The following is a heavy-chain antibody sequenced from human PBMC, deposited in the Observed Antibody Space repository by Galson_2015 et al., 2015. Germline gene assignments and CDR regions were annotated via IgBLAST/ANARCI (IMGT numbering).Heavy chain of an antibody. V-gene: IGHV1-2*06. D-gene: IGHD6-6*01. CDR2: INPNSGGT. CDR3: ARERIAARSYYYYGMDV. CDR1: GYTFTGYY. Sequence: SVKVSCKASGYTFTGYYMHWVRQAPGQGLEWMGRINPNSGGTNYAQKFQGRVTMTRDTSISTAYMELSRLRSDDTAVYYCARERIAARSYYYYGMDVWGQGTTVTVSS. J-gene: IGHJ6*02.